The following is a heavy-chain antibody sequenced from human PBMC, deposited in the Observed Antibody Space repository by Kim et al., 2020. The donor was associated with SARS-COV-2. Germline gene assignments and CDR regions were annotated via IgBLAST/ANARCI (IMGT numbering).Heavy chain of an antibody. J-gene: IGHJ5*02. V-gene: IGHV3-11*01. CDR3: ARVPGDYGDNWFDP. D-gene: IGHD4-17*01. Sequence: ADSGKDRFTRPRDNAKNSLYLQMNSLRAEDTAVYYCARVPGDYGDNWFDPWGQGTLVTVSS.